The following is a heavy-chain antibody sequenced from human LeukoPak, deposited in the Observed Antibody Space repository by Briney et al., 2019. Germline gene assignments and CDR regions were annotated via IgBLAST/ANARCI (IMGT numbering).Heavy chain of an antibody. CDR1: GGSFSGYY. Sequence: MSSETLSLTCAVYGGSFSGYYWSWIRQPPGKGLEWIGEINHSGSTNYNPSLKSRVTISVDTSKNQFSLKLSSVTAADTAVYYCARGDHDYGDYWGQGTLVTVSS. V-gene: IGHV4-34*01. CDR3: ARGDHDYGDY. CDR2: INHSGST. J-gene: IGHJ4*02.